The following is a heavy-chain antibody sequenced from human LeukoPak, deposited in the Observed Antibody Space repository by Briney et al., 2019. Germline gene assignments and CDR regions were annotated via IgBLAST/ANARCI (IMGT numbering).Heavy chain of an antibody. CDR1: ESIVSSRF. CDR3: AKDSAWGRYDD. Sequence: PGGSLRLSCAASESIVSSRFMAWVRQAPGKGLEWVSVVDGGSKTYYADSVKGRFTVSRDNSKNTLYLQMNSLRAEDRAVYYCAKDSAWGRYDDWGQGTLVTVSS. CDR2: VDGGSKT. D-gene: IGHD3-16*01. V-gene: IGHV3-53*01. J-gene: IGHJ1*01.